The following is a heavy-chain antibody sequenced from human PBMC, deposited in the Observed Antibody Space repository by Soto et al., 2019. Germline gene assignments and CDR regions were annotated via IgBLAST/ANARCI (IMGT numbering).Heavy chain of an antibody. CDR1: GGSISSSSYY. CDR2: IYYNGST. Sequence: SDTLSLTCTVSGGSISSSSYYWGWIRQPPGRGLEGIGSIYYNGSTYYNQSLKRRVTISVDHSKTQFSLKLSSATAADTAVYYCAREHYDVWSGYNWFDHWGQGTLVTVSS. J-gene: IGHJ5*02. D-gene: IGHD3-3*01. CDR3: AREHYDVWSGYNWFDH. V-gene: IGHV4-39*07.